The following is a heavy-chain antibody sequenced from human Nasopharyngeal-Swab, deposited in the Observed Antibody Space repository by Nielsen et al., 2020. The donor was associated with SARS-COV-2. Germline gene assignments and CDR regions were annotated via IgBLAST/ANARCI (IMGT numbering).Heavy chain of an antibody. Sequence: GESLKISCAASGFTFSSYSMNWVRQAPGKGLEWVSYISSSSSTIYYADSVKGRFTISRDNAKNSLYLQMNSLRAEDTAVYYCARDVVRGYYYGMDVWGQGTTVTVSS. J-gene: IGHJ6*02. D-gene: IGHD3-10*01. CDR1: GFTFSSYS. V-gene: IGHV3-48*01. CDR2: ISSSSSTI. CDR3: ARDVVRGYYYGMDV.